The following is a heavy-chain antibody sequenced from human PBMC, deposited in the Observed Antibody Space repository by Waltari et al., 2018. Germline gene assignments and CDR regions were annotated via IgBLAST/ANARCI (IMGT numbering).Heavy chain of an antibody. CDR2: IYHSGST. V-gene: IGHV4-38-2*02. Sequence: QVQLQESGPGLVKPSETLSLTCTVSGYSISSGSSWGWIRQPPGKGLEWIGSIYHSGSTYYNPSLKSRVTISVDTSKNQFSLKLSSVTAADTAVYYCARDPRLYGGKSYWGQGTLVTVSS. CDR1: GYSISSGSS. CDR3: ARDPRLYGGKSY. D-gene: IGHD2-15*01. J-gene: IGHJ4*02.